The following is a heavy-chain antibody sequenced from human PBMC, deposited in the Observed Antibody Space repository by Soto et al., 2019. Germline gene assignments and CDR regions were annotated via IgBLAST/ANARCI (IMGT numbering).Heavy chain of an antibody. CDR2: IYSGGST. J-gene: IGHJ3*02. Sequence: GSLRLSCAASGFTVSSNYMSWVRQAPGKGLEWVSVIYSGGSTYYADSVKGRFTISRDNSKNTLYLQMNSLRAEDTAVYYCARDGLGSAFDIWGQGTMVTVSS. CDR3: ARDGLGSAFDI. D-gene: IGHD7-27*01. CDR1: GFTVSSNY. V-gene: IGHV3-66*02.